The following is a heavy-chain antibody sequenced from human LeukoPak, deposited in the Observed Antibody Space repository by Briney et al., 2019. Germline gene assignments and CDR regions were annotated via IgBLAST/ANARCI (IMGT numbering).Heavy chain of an antibody. Sequence: SETLSLTCAVSGGSTSSYYWTWIRQPPGEGLEWIGYIYNSRSTNYNPSLNSRVTISADASKNQFSLKLNSVTAADTAVYYCARRNVLTEGEAFDIWGQGTMVTVSS. CDR3: ARRNVLTEGEAFDI. CDR1: GGSTSSYY. CDR2: IYNSRST. J-gene: IGHJ3*02. D-gene: IGHD3-9*01. V-gene: IGHV4-59*08.